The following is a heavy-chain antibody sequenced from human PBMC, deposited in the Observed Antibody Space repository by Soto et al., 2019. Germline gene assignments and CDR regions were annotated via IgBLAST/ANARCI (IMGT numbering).Heavy chain of an antibody. CDR1: GFTFSSYT. CDR2: VTSSGDYI. J-gene: IGHJ4*02. CDR3: ARDLGYCSTNKCYPRDFDF. D-gene: IGHD2-2*01. Sequence: EVQLVESGGGLVKPGGSLRLSCTVSGFTFSSYTMNWVRQAPGKGLEWVSSVTSSGDYIFYADSVKGRFTISRDNAKNSLYLQLDSLRAEDTAVYFCARDLGYCSTNKCYPRDFDFWGQGTLVTVSS. V-gene: IGHV3-21*02.